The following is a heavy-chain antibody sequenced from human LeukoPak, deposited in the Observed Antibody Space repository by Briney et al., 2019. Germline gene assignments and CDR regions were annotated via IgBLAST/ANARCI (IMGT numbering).Heavy chain of an antibody. CDR1: GYTFTSYD. CDR2: MNPNSGNT. J-gene: IGHJ5*02. CDR3: ARAASVLRYFDWPQAQNWFDP. D-gene: IGHD3-9*01. V-gene: IGHV1-8*01. Sequence: ASVKVSCKASGYTFTSYDINWVRQAPGQGPEWMGWMNPNSGNTGYAQKFQGRVTMTRNTSISTAYMELSSLRSEDTAVYYCARAASVLRYFDWPQAQNWFDPWGQGTLVTVSS.